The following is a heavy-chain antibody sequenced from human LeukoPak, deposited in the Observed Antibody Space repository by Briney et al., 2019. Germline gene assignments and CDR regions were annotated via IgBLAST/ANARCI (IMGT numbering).Heavy chain of an antibody. CDR1: GFTFSRYW. J-gene: IGHJ3*02. D-gene: IGHD2-21*02. Sequence: GGSLRLSCLASGFTFSRYWMTWVRQAPGKGLEWVANIKQDGNEKHYVDSAEGRFTITRDNAKNSLYLQMNGLRAEDTAVYYCARDLDTYVVLTAYDSFDMWGQGTMVTVSS. V-gene: IGHV3-7*01. CDR3: ARDLDTYVVLTAYDSFDM. CDR2: IKQDGNEK.